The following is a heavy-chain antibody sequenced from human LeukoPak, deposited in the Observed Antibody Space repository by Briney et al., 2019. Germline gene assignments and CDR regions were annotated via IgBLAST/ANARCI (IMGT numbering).Heavy chain of an antibody. D-gene: IGHD6-13*01. CDR3: AKTLTGGNMAAPSSY. CDR1: GFTFSSYA. V-gene: IGHV3-23*01. CDR2: ISGSGGST. J-gene: IGHJ4*02. Sequence: PSGGSLRLSCAASGFTFSSYAMSWVRQAPGKGLEWVSAISGSGGSTYYADSVKGRFTISRDNSKNTLYLQMNSLRAEDTAVYYCAKTLTGGNMAAPSSYWGQGTLVTVSS.